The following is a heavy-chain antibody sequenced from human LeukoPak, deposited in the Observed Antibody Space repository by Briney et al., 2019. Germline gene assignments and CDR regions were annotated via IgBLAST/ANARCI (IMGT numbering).Heavy chain of an antibody. J-gene: IGHJ4*02. Sequence: ASVKVSCKASGYTFIVYFMHWVRQAPGQGLEGMGWINPNSGDTNYAQKFKGRVTMTRDTSISAAYMELSSLRFDDTAVYYCSRAADVVLVPPSDDWGQGTLVTVSS. CDR1: GYTFIVYF. CDR2: INPNSGDT. V-gene: IGHV1-2*02. CDR3: SRAADVVLVPPSDD. D-gene: IGHD2-8*02.